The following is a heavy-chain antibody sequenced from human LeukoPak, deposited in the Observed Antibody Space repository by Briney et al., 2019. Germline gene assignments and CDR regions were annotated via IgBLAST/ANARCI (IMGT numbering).Heavy chain of an antibody. J-gene: IGHJ4*02. CDR3: ASESWIQSD. CDR1: GGSFSGHY. CDR2: INHSGSI. V-gene: IGHV4-34*01. Sequence: PSETLSLTCAVYGGSFSGHYWTWIRQPPGKGLEWIGEINHSGSIHYNPSLNNRVTISLDTSKNQLSLNLSSVTASDTAVYYCASESWIQSDWDQGTLVTVSS. D-gene: IGHD5-18*01.